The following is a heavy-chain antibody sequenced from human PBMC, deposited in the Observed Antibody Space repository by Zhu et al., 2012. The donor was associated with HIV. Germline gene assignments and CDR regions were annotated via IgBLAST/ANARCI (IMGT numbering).Heavy chain of an antibody. CDR3: ARVGPSGYYYFNY. CDR1: GFSFSDYS. J-gene: IGHJ4*02. D-gene: IGHD5-12*01. Sequence: EVQLVQSGGALVQPGGSLRLSCATSGFSFSDYSLYWVRQSPEKGLEYVSLISSSGSNTFYASSVKGRFIVSRDNSKNTLYLQMDSLTTEDTAVYYCARVGPSGYYYFNYWGQGTPVTVSS. CDR2: ISSSGSNT. V-gene: IGHV3-64*01.